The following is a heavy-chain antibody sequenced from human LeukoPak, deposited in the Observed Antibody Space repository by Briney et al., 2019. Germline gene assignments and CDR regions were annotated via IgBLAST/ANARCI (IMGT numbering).Heavy chain of an antibody. J-gene: IGHJ6*02. CDR3: ARVSYSSGWHYYYYYGMDV. V-gene: IGHV3-48*01. CDR2: ISSSSSTI. D-gene: IGHD6-19*01. Sequence: GGSLRLSCAASGFTFSSYSMNWVRQAPGKGLEWVSYISSSSSTIYYADSVKGRFTISRDNAKNSLYLQMNSLRAEDTAVYYCARVSYSSGWHYYYYYGMDVWGQGTTVTVSS. CDR1: GFTFSSYS.